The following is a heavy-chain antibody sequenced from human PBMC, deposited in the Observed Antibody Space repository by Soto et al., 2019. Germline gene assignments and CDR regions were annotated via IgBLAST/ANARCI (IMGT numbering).Heavy chain of an antibody. Sequence: SETLSLTCAVYGGSFSGYYWSWIRQPPGKGLEWIGEINHGGSTNYNPSLKSRVTISVDTSKNQFSLKLSSVTAADTAVYYCASAPVLPGVAAAPYCFDPWGQGTLVTVSS. CDR2: INHGGST. CDR3: ASAPVLPGVAAAPYCFDP. D-gene: IGHD2-15*01. CDR1: GGSFSGYY. V-gene: IGHV4-34*01. J-gene: IGHJ5*02.